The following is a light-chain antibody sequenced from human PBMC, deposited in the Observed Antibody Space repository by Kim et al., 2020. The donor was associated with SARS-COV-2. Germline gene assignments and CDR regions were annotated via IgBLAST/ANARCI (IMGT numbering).Light chain of an antibody. CDR1: QDISSY. J-gene: IGKJ1*01. Sequence: DIQMTQSPSSLSASVGDRVTITCQASQDISSYLKWYQQKPGKAPKLLIYDASNLETGVPSRFSGSGSGTDFTITISSLQPEDVATYYCQQYGNPPTFGHGTKVDIK. V-gene: IGKV1-33*01. CDR3: QQYGNPPT. CDR2: DAS.